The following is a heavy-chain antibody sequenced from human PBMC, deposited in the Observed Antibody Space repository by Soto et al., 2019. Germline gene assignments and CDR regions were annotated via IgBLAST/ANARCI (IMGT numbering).Heavy chain of an antibody. D-gene: IGHD3-22*01. Sequence: EVQLLESGGRLIQPGGSLRLSCAASGFNFSSYAMSWIRQAPGKGPEWVAGITTSGDRSGYATSVKGRFTLSRDNSQNTMYLQLNSLRGDDTAIYYCARGLEAGYYFAYWGQGTLVTVSS. CDR2: ITTSGDRS. CDR1: GFNFSSYA. V-gene: IGHV3-23*01. J-gene: IGHJ4*02. CDR3: ARGLEAGYYFAY.